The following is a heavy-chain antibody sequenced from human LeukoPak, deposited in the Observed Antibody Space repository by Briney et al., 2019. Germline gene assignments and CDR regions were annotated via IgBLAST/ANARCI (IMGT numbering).Heavy chain of an antibody. Sequence: ASVKVSCKASGYTFTSYGISWVRQAPGQGLEWMGWISAHNGNTNYAQKLQGRVTMTTDTSTSTAYMELRSLRSDDTAVYYCAREHLPYYDILTGYYPFDYWGQGTLVTVSS. J-gene: IGHJ4*02. CDR2: ISAHNGNT. CDR1: GYTFTSYG. V-gene: IGHV1-18*01. D-gene: IGHD3-9*01. CDR3: AREHLPYYDILTGYYPFDY.